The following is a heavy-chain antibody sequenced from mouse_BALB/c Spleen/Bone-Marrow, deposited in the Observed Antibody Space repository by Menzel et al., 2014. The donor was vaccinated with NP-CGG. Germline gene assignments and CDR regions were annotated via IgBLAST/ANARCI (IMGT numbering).Heavy chain of an antibody. Sequence: VQLQESGAELVKPGAPVKLSCKASGYTFTRYWMNWVKQRPGRGLEWIGRIDPSDSETHYNQKFKDKAKLTVDKSSSKAYLQLSSLTSEDSAVYYCAKNWVYFDHWGRGTTLTVSS. J-gene: IGHJ2*01. CDR1: GYTFTRYW. CDR3: AKNWVYFDH. V-gene: IGHV1-69*02. CDR2: IDPSDSET. D-gene: IGHD4-1*01.